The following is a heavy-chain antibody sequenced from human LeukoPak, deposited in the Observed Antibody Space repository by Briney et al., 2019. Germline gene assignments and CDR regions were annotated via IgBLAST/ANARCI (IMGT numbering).Heavy chain of an antibody. J-gene: IGHJ4*02. V-gene: IGHV4-39*07. CDR2: IYYSGST. D-gene: IGHD6-6*01. CDR1: GGSISSTNYY. Sequence: SETLSLTCTVSGGSISSTNYYWGWIRQPPGKGLEWIGSIYYSGSTYYNPSLKSRVTISVDTSKNQFSLKLSSVTAADTAVYYCARGRESIAARRRLDYWGQGTLVTVSS. CDR3: ARGRESIAARRRLDY.